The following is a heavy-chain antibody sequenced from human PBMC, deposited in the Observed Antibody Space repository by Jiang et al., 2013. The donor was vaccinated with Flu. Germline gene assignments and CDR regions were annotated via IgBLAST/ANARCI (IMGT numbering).Heavy chain of an antibody. Sequence: GGVLPWLRLDLDPPAPREGLEWIGEINHGGSTIYNPSLKSRVTISVDTSKNQFSLELSSVTAADTAVYYCALRGTMVGGVVGQRGAADFWGQGTLVTVSS. CDR1: GGVLPWLR. J-gene: IGHJ4*02. V-gene: IGHV4-34*01. CDR3: ALRGTMVGGVVGQRGAADF. D-gene: IGHD3-10*01. CDR2: INHGGST.